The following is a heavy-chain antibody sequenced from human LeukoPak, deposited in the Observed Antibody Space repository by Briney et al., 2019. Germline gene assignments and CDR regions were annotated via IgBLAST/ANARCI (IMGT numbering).Heavy chain of an antibody. CDR1: GYTFTSYD. J-gene: IGHJ4*02. V-gene: IGHV1-8*03. CDR2: MNPNSGNT. CDR3: ARDHSSDLLYYFDY. D-gene: IGHD6-19*01. Sequence: ASVKVSCKASGYTFTSYDINWVRQATGQGLEWMGWMNPNSGNTGYAQKFQGRVTITRNTSISTAYMELSSLRSEDTAVYYCARDHSSDLLYYFDYWGQGTLVTVSS.